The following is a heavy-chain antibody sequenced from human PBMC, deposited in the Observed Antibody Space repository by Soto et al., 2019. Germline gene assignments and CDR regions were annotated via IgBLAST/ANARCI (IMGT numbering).Heavy chain of an antibody. D-gene: IGHD6-19*01. CDR3: ARDIAVAGPFDY. J-gene: IGHJ4*02. Sequence: GGSLRLSCAASGFTFSSYGMHWVRQAPDKGLEWVAVIWYDGSNKYYADSVKGRFTISRDNSKNTLYLQMNSLRAEDTAVYYCARDIAVAGPFDYWGQGTLVTVSS. CDR2: IWYDGSNK. V-gene: IGHV3-33*01. CDR1: GFTFSSYG.